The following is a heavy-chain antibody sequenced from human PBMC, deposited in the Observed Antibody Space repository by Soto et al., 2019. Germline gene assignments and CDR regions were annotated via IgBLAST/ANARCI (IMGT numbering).Heavy chain of an antibody. CDR3: ARVFSMARGAPLGY. D-gene: IGHD3-10*01. J-gene: IGHJ4*02. Sequence: GASVKVSCKASGYTFTAYNIHWVRQAPGQGLEWMGWINPNSGDTKYAQKFEGRVTMTRDTSTSTAYMELSGLRSDDTAVYYCARVFSMARGAPLGYWGQGALVTVS. CDR1: GYTFTAYN. V-gene: IGHV1-2*02. CDR2: INPNSGDT.